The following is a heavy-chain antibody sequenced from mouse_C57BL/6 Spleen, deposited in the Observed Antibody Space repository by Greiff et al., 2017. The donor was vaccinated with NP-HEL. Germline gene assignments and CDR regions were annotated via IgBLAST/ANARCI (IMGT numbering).Heavy chain of an antibody. Sequence: VKLQQPGAELVKPGASVKLSCKASGYTFTSYWMQWVKQRPGQGLEWIGEIDPSDSYTNYNQKFKGKATLTVDTSSSTAYMQLSSLTSEDSAVYYCARGQLRPYWGQGTTLTVSS. D-gene: IGHD3-2*02. CDR2: IDPSDSYT. CDR1: GYTFTSYW. J-gene: IGHJ2*01. V-gene: IGHV1-50*01. CDR3: ARGQLRPY.